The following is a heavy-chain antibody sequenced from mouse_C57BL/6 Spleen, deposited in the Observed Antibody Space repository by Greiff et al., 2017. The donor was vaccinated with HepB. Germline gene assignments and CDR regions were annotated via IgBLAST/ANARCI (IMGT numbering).Heavy chain of an antibody. J-gene: IGHJ2*01. CDR2: IYPGSGST. D-gene: IGHD1-1*01. CDR3: AREPPSRYYGSSYGY. CDR1: GYTFTSYW. V-gene: IGHV1-55*01. Sequence: QVQLQQPGAELVKPGASVKMSCKASGYTFTSYWITWVKQRPGQGLEWIGDIYPGSGSTNYNEKFKSKATLTVDTSSSTAYMQLSSLTSEDSAVYYCAREPPSRYYGSSYGYWGQGTTLTVSS.